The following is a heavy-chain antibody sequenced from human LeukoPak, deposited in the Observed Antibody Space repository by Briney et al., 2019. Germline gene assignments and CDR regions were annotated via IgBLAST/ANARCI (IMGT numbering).Heavy chain of an antibody. D-gene: IGHD6-19*01. J-gene: IGHJ6*03. CDR3: ARHQWQYYYSMGV. Sequence: SETLSLTCTISGGSISSSSNYWGWIRQPPGKGLEWIMSIYYSGDTYYNPSIKRRRVTISVATSTNPFYLNLSSVTAPDTAFCYCARHQWQYYYSMGVWGKGSTVTVSS. CDR2: IYYSGDT. V-gene: IGHV4-39*01. CDR1: GGSISSSSNY.